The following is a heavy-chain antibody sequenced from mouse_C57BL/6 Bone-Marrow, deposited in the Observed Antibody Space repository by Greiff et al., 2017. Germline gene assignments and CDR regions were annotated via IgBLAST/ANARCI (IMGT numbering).Heavy chain of an antibody. CDR1: GYTFTDYE. CDR2: IDPETGGT. J-gene: IGHJ1*03. D-gene: IGHD4-1*01. CDR3: TIKKLGLWYFDV. V-gene: IGHV1-15*01. Sequence: QVQLQQSGAELVRPGASVTLSCKASGYTFTDYEMHWVKQTPVHGLEWIGAIDPETGGTAYNQKFTGKAILTADKSSSTASMELRSLTSEDSAVYYCTIKKLGLWYFDVWGTGTTVTVSS.